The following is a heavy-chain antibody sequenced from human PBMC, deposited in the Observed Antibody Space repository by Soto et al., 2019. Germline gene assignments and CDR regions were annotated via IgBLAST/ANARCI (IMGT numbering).Heavy chain of an antibody. J-gene: IGHJ4*02. V-gene: IGHV4-34*01. CDR3: ARNSRYCDWLLGYFDY. CDR1: GGSFSGYY. D-gene: IGHD3-9*01. CDR2: INHSGST. Sequence: QVQLQQWGAGLLKPSETLSLTCAVYGGSFSGYYWSWIRQPPGKGLEWIGEINHSGSTNYNPSLKDRITIAVDTSKNPFSLKLSSVTAADTAVYYCARNSRYCDWLLGYFDYWGQGTLVTVSS.